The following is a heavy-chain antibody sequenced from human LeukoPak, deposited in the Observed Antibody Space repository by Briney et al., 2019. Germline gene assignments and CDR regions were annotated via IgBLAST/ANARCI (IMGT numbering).Heavy chain of an antibody. CDR3: ARVWFGDPVGFDY. CDR1: GYTFTSYD. D-gene: IGHD3-10*01. J-gene: IGHJ4*02. V-gene: IGHV1-8*01. CDR2: MNPNSGNT. Sequence: ASVEVSCKASGYTFTSYDINWVRQATGQGLEWMGWMNPNSGNTGYAQKFQGRVTMTRNTSISTAYMELSSLRSEDTAVYHCARVWFGDPVGFDYWGQGTLVTVSS.